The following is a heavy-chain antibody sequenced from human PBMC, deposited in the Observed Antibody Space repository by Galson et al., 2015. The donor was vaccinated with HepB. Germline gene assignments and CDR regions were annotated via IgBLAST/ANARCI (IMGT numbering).Heavy chain of an antibody. CDR2: TYHRSKWYN. Sequence: CVISGDSVPSYSAAWNWIRQSPSRGLEWLGRTYHRSKWYNDYAVSVKSRITINPDTSKNQFSLQLNSVTPEDTAVYYCARARGGYFDWLLNWFDPWGQGTLVTVSS. V-gene: IGHV6-1*01. CDR3: ARARGGYFDWLLNWFDP. D-gene: IGHD3-9*01. J-gene: IGHJ5*02. CDR1: GDSVPSYSAA.